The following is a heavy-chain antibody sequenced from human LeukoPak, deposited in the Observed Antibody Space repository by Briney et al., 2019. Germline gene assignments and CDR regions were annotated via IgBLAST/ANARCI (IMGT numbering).Heavy chain of an antibody. Sequence: QPGGSLRLSCGVSGFTFSSYAMSWVRQAPGKGLKWVSSISGSGDTKYYADPVKGRFTISRDNSKNTLYLQMSSPRVEDTAVYYCAKGGSYQYSDYWGQGSLVTVSS. CDR2: ISGSGDTK. CDR1: GFTFSSYA. CDR3: AKGGSYQYSDY. J-gene: IGHJ4*02. V-gene: IGHV3-23*01. D-gene: IGHD3-16*02.